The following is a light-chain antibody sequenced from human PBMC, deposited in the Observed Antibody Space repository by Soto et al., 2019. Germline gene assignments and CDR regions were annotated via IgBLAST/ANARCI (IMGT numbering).Light chain of an antibody. CDR1: QSIANF. CDR3: QQYDSSWT. CDR2: GTS. Sequence: DIQMTQSPSSLSASVGDRVTITCRASQSIANFLNWYQQKPGKAPKLVIYGTSTLQSGVPSRFSGSGSGTEFTLTISSLQPDDFATYYCQQYDSSWTFGQGTKVDIK. J-gene: IGKJ1*01. V-gene: IGKV1-39*01.